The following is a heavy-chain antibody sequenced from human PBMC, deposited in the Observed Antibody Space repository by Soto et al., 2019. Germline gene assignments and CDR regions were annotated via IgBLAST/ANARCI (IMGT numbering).Heavy chain of an antibody. CDR2: ISYDGSKK. D-gene: IGHD2-15*01. V-gene: IGHV3-30*18. CDR3: AKDQLLVCSGGSCYSADYYYYYYMDV. CDR1: GFTFSSYG. Sequence: GGALILSCAASGFTFSSYGLHWVRQAPGKGLGWGGVISYDGSKKYYADSVKGRFTISRDNSKNTLYLQMNSLRAEDTAVYYCAKDQLLVCSGGSCYSADYYYYYYMDVWGKGTTVTVSS. J-gene: IGHJ6*03.